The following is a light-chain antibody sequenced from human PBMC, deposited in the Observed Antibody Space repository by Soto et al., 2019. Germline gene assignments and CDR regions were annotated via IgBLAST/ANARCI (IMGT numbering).Light chain of an antibody. Sequence: QPVLTQPASLSGSPGQSITISCTGTSSDIGAYDYVSWFQQHPGKAPKLMISEVNNRPSGVPDRFSGSKSGTSASLAISGLRSEDESDYYCAAWDDSLSVVVFGGGTKLTVL. J-gene: IGLJ2*01. CDR2: EVN. CDR3: AAWDDSLSVVV. V-gene: IGLV2-14*01. CDR1: SSDIGAYDY.